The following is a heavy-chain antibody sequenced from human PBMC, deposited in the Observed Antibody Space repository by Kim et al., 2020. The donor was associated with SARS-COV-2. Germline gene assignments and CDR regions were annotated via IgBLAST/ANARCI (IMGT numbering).Heavy chain of an antibody. J-gene: IGHJ3*02. V-gene: IGHV1-2*02. D-gene: IGHD2-15*01. CDR2: INPNSGGT. CDR1: GYTFTGYY. Sequence: ASVKVSCKASGYTFTGYYMHWVRQAPGQGLEWMGWINPNSGGTNYAQKFQGRVTMTRDTSISTAYMELSRLRSDDTAVYYCARGGVVVAAADAFDIWGQGTMVTVSS. CDR3: ARGGVVVAAADAFDI.